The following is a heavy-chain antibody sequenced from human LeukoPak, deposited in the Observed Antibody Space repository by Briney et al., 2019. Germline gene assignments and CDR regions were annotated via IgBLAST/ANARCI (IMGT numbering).Heavy chain of an antibody. D-gene: IGHD3-10*01. J-gene: IGHJ5*02. CDR2: MNPTSAGS. V-gene: IGHV1-2*02. CDR3: ARGVRESVLRGFDP. Sequence: GASVKVPCKASGYPFTAYFIHWVRQVPGQGLEWMGWMNPTSAGSYFVQKFQGRVTVTRDTSITTAYMELSRLRSDDTAVYYCARGVRESVLRGFDPWGQGTLVTVSS. CDR1: GYPFTAYF.